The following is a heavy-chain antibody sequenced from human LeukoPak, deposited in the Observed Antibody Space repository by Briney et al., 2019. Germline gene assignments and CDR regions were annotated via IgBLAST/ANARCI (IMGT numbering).Heavy chain of an antibody. V-gene: IGHV3-7*01. Sequence: HSGGSLRLSCIASGFSFSSYWMTWVRQAPGKGLEWVANIKQDGSKKSYVDSVKGRFTISRDNAKNSLYLQMNSLRAEDTAIYYCARDKMTGDSYFDYWGQGILVTVSS. J-gene: IGHJ4*02. D-gene: IGHD7-27*01. CDR1: GFSFSSYW. CDR3: ARDKMTGDSYFDY. CDR2: IKQDGSKK.